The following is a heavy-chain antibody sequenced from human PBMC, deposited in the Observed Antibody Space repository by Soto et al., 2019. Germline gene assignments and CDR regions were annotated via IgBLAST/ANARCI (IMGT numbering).Heavy chain of an antibody. CDR1: GYTFTSYY. CDR3: ARTPAAAGNEEVFDY. J-gene: IGHJ4*02. CDR2: INPSGGST. D-gene: IGHD6-13*01. Sequence: GASVKVSCKASGYTFTSYYMHWVRHAPGQGLEWMGIINPSGGSTSYAQKFQGRVTMTRDTSTSTVYMELSSLRSEDTAVYYCARTPAAAGNEEVFDYWGQGTLVTVSS. V-gene: IGHV1-46*03.